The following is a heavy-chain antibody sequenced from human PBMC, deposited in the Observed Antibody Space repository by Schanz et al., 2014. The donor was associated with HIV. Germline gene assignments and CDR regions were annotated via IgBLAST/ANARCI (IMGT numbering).Heavy chain of an antibody. D-gene: IGHD2-15*01. Sequence: VQLVESGGGVVQPGGSLRLSCAASGFTFSSYAMHWVRQAPGKGLEWVADISARGERTYYADSVKGRFTISRDNAKKTLFLQMNGLRAEDTAVYYCAKDTFELRNSGVFDWWGQGTLVTVSS. V-gene: IGHV3-23*04. CDR2: ISARGERT. CDR1: GFTFSSYA. CDR3: AKDTFELRNSGVFDW. J-gene: IGHJ4*02.